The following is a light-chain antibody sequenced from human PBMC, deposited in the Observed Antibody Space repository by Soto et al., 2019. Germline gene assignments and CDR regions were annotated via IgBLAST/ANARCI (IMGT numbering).Light chain of an antibody. CDR1: QSVSSY. CDR2: DAS. J-gene: IGKJ2*01. CDR3: QQRSSLPRT. V-gene: IGKV3-11*01. Sequence: EIVLTQSPATLSLSPGERDTLSCRASQSVSSYLAWYQQKPGQTPRLLIYDASNRATGIPARFSGSGSGTDFTLTISNLEPEDFAVYYCQQRSSLPRTFGQGTKLEIK.